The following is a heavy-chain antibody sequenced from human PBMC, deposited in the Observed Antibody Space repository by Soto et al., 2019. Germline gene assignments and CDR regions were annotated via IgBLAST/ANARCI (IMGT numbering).Heavy chain of an antibody. Sequence: SETLSLTCNVTGFSIISGSYSWSWIRQPPGKALEWLGYVYYTGATSYNPALGGRVTISLDTSKTQFSLTLTSVTAAHTAVYFCARDNQSPFQYSPAGWFDTGGQGRMVT. CDR2: VYYTGAT. CDR1: GFSIISGSYS. V-gene: IGHV4-61*01. CDR3: ARDNQSPFQYSPAGWFDT. J-gene: IGHJ5*02. D-gene: IGHD2-15*01.